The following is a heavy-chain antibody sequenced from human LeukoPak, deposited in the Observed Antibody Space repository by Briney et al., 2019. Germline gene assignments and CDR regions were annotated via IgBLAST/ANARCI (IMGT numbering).Heavy chain of an antibody. CDR2: IIPIFGTA. CDR3: ARGESIAAAGTGFDY. V-gene: IGHV1-69*05. Sequence: ASVTVSFTASGGTFSSYAVSWVRQAPGQGLEWMGGIIPIFGTANYAQKFQGRVTITTDESTSTAYMELSSLRSEDTAVYYCARGESIAAAGTGFDYWGQGTLVTVSS. CDR1: GGTFSSYA. J-gene: IGHJ4*02. D-gene: IGHD6-13*01.